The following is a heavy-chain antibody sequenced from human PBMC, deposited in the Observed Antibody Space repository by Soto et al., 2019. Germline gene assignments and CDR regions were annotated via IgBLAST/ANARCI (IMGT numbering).Heavy chain of an antibody. CDR1: GGSIGNYY. V-gene: IGHV4-59*08. CDR3: SRHREGYYDSSGYSNWFDP. CDR2: IYYSGST. Sequence: SETLSLTCSVSGGSIGNYYWSWTRQPPEKGLEWIGYIYYSGSTNYNPSLKSRVTISVDTSKNQFSLKLSSVTAADTAVYYCSRHREGYYDSSGYSNWFDPWGQGTLVTVSS. D-gene: IGHD3-22*01. J-gene: IGHJ5*02.